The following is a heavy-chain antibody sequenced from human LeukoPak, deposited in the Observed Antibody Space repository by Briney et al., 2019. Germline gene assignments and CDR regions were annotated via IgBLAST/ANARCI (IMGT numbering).Heavy chain of an antibody. Sequence: ASVKVSCKASGGTFSSYAISWVRQAPGQGLEWMGRIIPIFGTANYAQKFQGRVTITTDESTGTAYMELSSLRSEDTAVYYCARDLLNTYYYDSSGYYSLDYWGQGTLVTVSS. D-gene: IGHD3-22*01. V-gene: IGHV1-69*05. CDR3: ARDLLNTYYYDSSGYYSLDY. CDR2: IIPIFGTA. J-gene: IGHJ4*02. CDR1: GGTFSSYA.